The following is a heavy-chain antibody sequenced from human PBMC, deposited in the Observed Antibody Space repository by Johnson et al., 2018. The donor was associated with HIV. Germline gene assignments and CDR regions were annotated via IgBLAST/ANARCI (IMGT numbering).Heavy chain of an antibody. CDR1: GFTFDDYG. J-gene: IGHJ3*02. CDR3: AKALGWELSI. D-gene: IGHD1-26*01. Sequence: QVQLVESRGGVVRPGGSLRLSCAASGFTFDDYGMSWVRQAPGKGLEWVAFIRYDGSNKYYADSVKGRFTISRDTLKNTLYLQMNSLRAEDTAVYYCAKALGWELSIWGQGTMVTVSS. V-gene: IGHV3-30*02. CDR2: IRYDGSNK.